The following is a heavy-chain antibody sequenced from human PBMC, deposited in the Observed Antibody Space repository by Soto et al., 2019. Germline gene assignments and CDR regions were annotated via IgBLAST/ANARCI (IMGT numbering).Heavy chain of an antibody. CDR1: GGSISSGGYY. D-gene: IGHD3-22*01. CDR2: IYYSGST. CDR3: ARAAYYYDSSGYYPGDY. V-gene: IGHV4-39*02. Sequence: PSETLSLTCTVSGGSISSGGYYWSWIRQHPGKGLEWIGSIYYSGSTYYNPSLKSRVTISVDTSASTAYMEVSSLRSEDTAVYYCARAAYYYDSSGYYPGDYWGQGSLVTVSS. J-gene: IGHJ4*02.